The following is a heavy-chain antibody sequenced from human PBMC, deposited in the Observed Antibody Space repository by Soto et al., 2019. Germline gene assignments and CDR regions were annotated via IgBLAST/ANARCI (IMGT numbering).Heavy chain of an antibody. CDR3: ARDWGVWKIPDY. CDR1: GFTLSTYS. Sequence: EVQLVESGGGLVQPGGSLRLSCAASGFTLSTYSMNWVRQAPGKGLEWVSYISSSSSTIYYADSVKGRFTISRDNAKNSLYLQMNGRRAEDTAVYYCARDWGVWKIPDYWGQGTLVTVSS. D-gene: IGHD3-16*01. CDR2: ISSSSSTI. V-gene: IGHV3-48*01. J-gene: IGHJ4*02.